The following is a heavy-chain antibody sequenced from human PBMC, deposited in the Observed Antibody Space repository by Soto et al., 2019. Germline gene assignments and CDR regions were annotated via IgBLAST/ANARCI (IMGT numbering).Heavy chain of an antibody. CDR1: GDSINNYY. J-gene: IGHJ6*02. D-gene: IGHD2-2*01. CDR3: ASDVNVYRTSLHYYGIDV. Sequence: LTCTVSGDSINNYYWSWIRQPPGKGLEWIGYIYHSGRTDYNPSLKSRVTISVDPSKAQFSLRLSSVTAADTAVYYCASDVNVYRTSLHYYGIDVWGRGTTVTVSS. CDR2: IYHSGRT. V-gene: IGHV4-59*01.